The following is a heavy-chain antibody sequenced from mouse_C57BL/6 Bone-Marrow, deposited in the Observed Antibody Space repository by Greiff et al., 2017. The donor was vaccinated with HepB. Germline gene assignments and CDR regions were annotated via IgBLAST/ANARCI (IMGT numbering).Heavy chain of an antibody. J-gene: IGHJ2*01. CDR1: GFTFSSYA. CDR2: ISDGGSYT. CDR3: ARDEAGHY. V-gene: IGHV5-4*01. D-gene: IGHD3-2*02. Sequence: VQLKESGGGLVKPGGSLKLSCAASGFTFSSYAMSWVRQTPEKRLEWVATISDGGSYTYYPDNVKGRFTISRDNAKNNLYLQMSHLKSEDTAMYYCARDEAGHYWGQGTTLTVSS.